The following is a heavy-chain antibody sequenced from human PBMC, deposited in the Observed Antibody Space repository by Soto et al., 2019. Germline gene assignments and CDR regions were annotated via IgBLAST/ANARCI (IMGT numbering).Heavy chain of an antibody. CDR3: ARDLSWGSNWYYYMDV. CDR1: GFTFSSYS. CDR2: ISSSSGTM. J-gene: IGHJ6*03. V-gene: IGHV3-48*01. Sequence: GGSLRLSCAASGFTFSSYSMNWVRQAPGKGLEWVSYISSSSGTMYYADSVQGRFTVSRDNARNSLYLQMNSLRAEDTAVYYCARDLSWGSNWYYYMDVWGKGTTVTVSS. D-gene: IGHD7-27*01.